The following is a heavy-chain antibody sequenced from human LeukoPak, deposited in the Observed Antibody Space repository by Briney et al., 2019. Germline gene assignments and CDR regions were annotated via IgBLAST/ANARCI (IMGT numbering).Heavy chain of an antibody. CDR1: GYTFTSYA. CDR2: INTNTGNP. CDR3: ARDTYYDFWSGYFGHNWFDP. D-gene: IGHD3-3*01. J-gene: IGHJ5*02. Sequence: ASVKVSCKASGYTFTSYAMNWVRQAPGQGLEWMGWINTNTGNPTYAQGFTGRYVFSLDTSVSTAYLQISSLKAEDTAVYYCARDTYYDFWSGYFGHNWFDPWGQGTLVTVSS. V-gene: IGHV7-4-1*02.